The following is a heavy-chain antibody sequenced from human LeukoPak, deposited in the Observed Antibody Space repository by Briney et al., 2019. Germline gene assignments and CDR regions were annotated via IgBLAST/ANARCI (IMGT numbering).Heavy chain of an antibody. CDR1: GFTFSSYG. CDR2: IWYDGSNK. V-gene: IGHV3-33*01. J-gene: IGHJ5*02. D-gene: IGHD3-10*01. CDR3: ARFDYGSGSYYSWFDP. Sequence: PGGSLRLSCAASGFTFSSYGMHWVRQAPGKGLEWVAFIWYDGSNKYYADSVKGRFTISRDNSKNTLYLQMNSLRAEDTALYHCARFDYGSGSYYSWFDPWGQGTLVTVSS.